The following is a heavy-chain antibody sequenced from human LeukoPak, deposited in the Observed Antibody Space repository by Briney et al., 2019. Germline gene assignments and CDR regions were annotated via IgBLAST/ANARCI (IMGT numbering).Heavy chain of an antibody. J-gene: IGHJ5*02. CDR1: GGSISSYY. V-gene: IGHV4-59*08. D-gene: IGHD3-16*02. Sequence: SETLSLTCTVSGGSISSYYWSWIRQPPGKGLEWLGYIYYSGSTNYNPSLKSRVTISVDTSKNQFSLKLSSVTAADTAVYYCARMIPFGGVIGRFDPWGQGTLVTVSS. CDR3: ARMIPFGGVIGRFDP. CDR2: IYYSGST.